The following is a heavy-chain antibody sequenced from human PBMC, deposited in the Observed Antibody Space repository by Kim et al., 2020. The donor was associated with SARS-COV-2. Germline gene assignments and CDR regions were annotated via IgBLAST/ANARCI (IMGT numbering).Heavy chain of an antibody. D-gene: IGHD6-13*01. V-gene: IGHV3-15*01. CDR1: GFTFSNAW. Sequence: GGSLRLSCAASGFTFSNAWMSWVRQAPGKGLEWVGRIKSKTDGGTTDYAAPVKGRFTISRDDSKNTLYLQMNSLKTEDTAVYYCTTDIGQQLGPNGMDVWGQGTTVTVSS. J-gene: IGHJ6*02. CDR3: TTDIGQQLGPNGMDV. CDR2: IKSKTDGGTT.